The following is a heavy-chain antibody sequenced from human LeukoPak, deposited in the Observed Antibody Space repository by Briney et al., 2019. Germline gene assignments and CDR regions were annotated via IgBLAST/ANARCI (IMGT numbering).Heavy chain of an antibody. CDR1: VGTFSSYA. V-gene: IGHV1-69*13. J-gene: IGHJ4*02. CDR2: IIPIFGTA. CDR3: ARDRREGSSGYDY. D-gene: IGHD3-22*01. Sequence: ASVKVSCKASVGTFSSYAISWVRQAPGQGLEWMGGIIPIFGTANYAQKFQGRVTITADESTSTAYMELRSLRSEDTAVYYCARDRREGSSGYDYWGQGTLVTVSS.